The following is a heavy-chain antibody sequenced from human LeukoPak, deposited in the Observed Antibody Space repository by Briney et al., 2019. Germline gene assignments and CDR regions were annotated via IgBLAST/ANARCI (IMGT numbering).Heavy chain of an antibody. Sequence: ASVKVSCKASGGTFSSYAISWVRQAPGQGLEWMGGIIPIFGTANYAQKFQGRVTITADESTSTAYMELSRLRSDDTAVYYCAREDYGSGRGGTDYWGQGTLVTVSS. CDR3: AREDYGSGRGGTDY. D-gene: IGHD3-10*01. CDR1: GGTFSSYA. V-gene: IGHV1-69*13. CDR2: IIPIFGTA. J-gene: IGHJ4*02.